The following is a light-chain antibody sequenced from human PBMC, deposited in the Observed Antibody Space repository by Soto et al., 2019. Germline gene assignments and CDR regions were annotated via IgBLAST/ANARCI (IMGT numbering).Light chain of an antibody. CDR3: QHLNTYPFT. CDR1: HDITYY. Sequence: DIQMTQSPSSLSASVGDRVTITCRASHDITYYLNWYQQKPGKAPKLLIYDASNLESGVPSRFSGSGSGTDFSFTISSLQPEDIATYYCQHLNTYPFTFGPGTKVEIK. CDR2: DAS. J-gene: IGKJ3*01. V-gene: IGKV1-33*01.